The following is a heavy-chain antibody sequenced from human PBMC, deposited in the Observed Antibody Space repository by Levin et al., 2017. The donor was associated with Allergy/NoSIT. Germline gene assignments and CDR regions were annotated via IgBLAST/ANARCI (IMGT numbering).Heavy chain of an antibody. D-gene: IGHD5-18*01. J-gene: IGHJ6*02. CDR2: INPSNGVT. CDR1: EYTFTDYY. V-gene: IGHV1-2*02. Sequence: ASVKVSCKASEYTFTDYYMHWVRQAPGQGLEWMGWINPSNGVTNYAQKFQGRVTMTRDTSISTAYMELSRLRSDDTAVYYCARPMVKAGTEPNYYYFGMDVWGQGTTVTVSS. CDR3: ARPMVKAGTEPNYYYFGMDV.